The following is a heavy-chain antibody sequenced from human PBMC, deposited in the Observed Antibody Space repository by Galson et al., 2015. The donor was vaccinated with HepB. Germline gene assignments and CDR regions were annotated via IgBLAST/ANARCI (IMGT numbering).Heavy chain of an antibody. Sequence: SLRLSCAASGFTFSSYAMSWVRQAPGKGLEWVSAISGSGGSTYYADSVKGRFTISRDNSKNTLYLQMNSLRAEDTTVYYCAKGGRKRAITYYYDRRPDWYFDYWGQGTLVTVSS. V-gene: IGHV3-23*01. D-gene: IGHD3-22*01. CDR1: GFTFSSYA. CDR3: AKGGRKRAITYYYDRRPDWYFDY. J-gene: IGHJ4*02. CDR2: ISGSGGST.